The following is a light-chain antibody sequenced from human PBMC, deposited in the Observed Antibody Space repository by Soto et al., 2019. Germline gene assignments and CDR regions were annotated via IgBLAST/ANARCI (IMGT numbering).Light chain of an antibody. Sequence: SVLTQPPSASGTPGQRVTISCSGSSSNIGSNSVYWYQHLPGTAPRLLIYKDNQRPSGVPDRFSGSRSGTSASLAISGLRSEDEADYYCTAWDDSLSGVVFGGRTKVTVL. J-gene: IGLJ2*01. CDR1: SSNIGSNS. CDR2: KDN. V-gene: IGLV1-47*01. CDR3: TAWDDSLSGVV.